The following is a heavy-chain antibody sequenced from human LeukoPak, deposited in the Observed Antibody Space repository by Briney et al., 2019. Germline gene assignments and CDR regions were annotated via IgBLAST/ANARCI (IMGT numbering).Heavy chain of an antibody. V-gene: IGHV3-30*02. D-gene: IGHD6-13*01. CDR3: AKDSSTSNYYYGLDV. CDR2: ISYDGVNE. Sequence: GGSLRLSCASSGFPFSSYGVHWVRQAPGKGLEWVSYISYDGVNEYYADSVKGRFTISRDNSKNTLYLQMNSLRGDDTGMYFCAKDSSTSNYYYGLDVWGQGTTVTVSS. J-gene: IGHJ6*02. CDR1: GFPFSSYG.